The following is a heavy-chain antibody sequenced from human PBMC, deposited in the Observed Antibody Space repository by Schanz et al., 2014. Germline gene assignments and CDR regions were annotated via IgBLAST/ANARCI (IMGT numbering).Heavy chain of an antibody. V-gene: IGHV1-18*01. D-gene: IGHD3-16*02. CDR1: GYIFINSG. Sequence: QIQLVQSGPEVKKPGATVKVSCKASGYIFINSGISWVRQAPGQGLEWMGWISVYNHNKEYDQKFQGRVTMTTDTSTSTADITLTNLRTDDTTVYYCGRNRRVFDRDDLYYFDSWGQGTLVTVSS. CDR2: ISVYNHNK. J-gene: IGHJ4*02. CDR3: GRNRRVFDRDDLYYFDS.